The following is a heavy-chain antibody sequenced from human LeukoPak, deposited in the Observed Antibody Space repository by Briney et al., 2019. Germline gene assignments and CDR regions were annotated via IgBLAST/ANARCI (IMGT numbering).Heavy chain of an antibody. CDR3: ARGLYGSDSY. CDR1: GGSISSDNW. Sequence: PSETLSLTCPVSGGSISSDNWWIWVRQPPGKGLEWIGEIYHSGRANYNPSLKSRVNMSVDKSKNQFSLSLSSVTAADTAVYHCARGLYGSDSYWGQGNLVTVSS. CDR2: IYHSGRA. J-gene: IGHJ4*02. D-gene: IGHD6-19*01. V-gene: IGHV4-4*02.